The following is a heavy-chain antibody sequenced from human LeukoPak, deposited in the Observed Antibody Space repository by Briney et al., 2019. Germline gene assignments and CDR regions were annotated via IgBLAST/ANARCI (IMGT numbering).Heavy chain of an antibody. Sequence: KPSETLSLTCTVSGGSISTYSYYRGWIRQPPGKGLEWIGVIYHSGTTYYNPSLQSRVTISVDTSKNQFSLRLSSVTAADTAVYFCARGPYSYDSSGAFDIWGQGTLVTVSS. D-gene: IGHD3-22*01. V-gene: IGHV4-39*01. CDR2: IYHSGTT. CDR1: GGSISTYSYY. CDR3: ARGPYSYDSSGAFDI. J-gene: IGHJ4*02.